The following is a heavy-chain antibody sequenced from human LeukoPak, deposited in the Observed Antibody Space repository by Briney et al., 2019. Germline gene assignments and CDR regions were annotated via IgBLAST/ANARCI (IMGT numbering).Heavy chain of an antibody. Sequence: GASVKVSCKASGYTFTGYYMHWVRQAPGQGLEWMGWINPNSGGTNYAQKFQGRVTMTRDTSISTAYMELSSLRSDDTAVYYCARQTHYYDSSGYYYEFNNGLDYWGQGTLVTVSS. CDR1: GYTFTGYY. CDR3: ARQTHYYDSSGYYYEFNNGLDY. D-gene: IGHD3-22*01. J-gene: IGHJ4*02. CDR2: INPNSGGT. V-gene: IGHV1-2*02.